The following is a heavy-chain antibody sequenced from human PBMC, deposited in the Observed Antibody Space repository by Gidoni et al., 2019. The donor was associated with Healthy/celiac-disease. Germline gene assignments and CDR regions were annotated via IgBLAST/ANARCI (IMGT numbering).Heavy chain of an antibody. CDR2: ISSSGSTI. Sequence: QVQLVESGGGLVKTGGSLRLSCAASGFPFSDYYMSWIRQAPGKGREWVSYISSSGSTIYYADSGKGGFTISRENAKNSLYLQRNSLRAGDTAVYYCARGVGIQLWRNAFDIWGQGTMVTVSS. V-gene: IGHV3-11*01. CDR1: GFPFSDYY. D-gene: IGHD5-18*01. J-gene: IGHJ3*02. CDR3: ARGVGIQLWRNAFDI.